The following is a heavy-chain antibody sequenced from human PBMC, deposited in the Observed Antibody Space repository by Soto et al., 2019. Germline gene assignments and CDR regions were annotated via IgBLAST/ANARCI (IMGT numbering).Heavy chain of an antibody. J-gene: IGHJ3*02. CDR1: GFTFSGSA. CDR2: IRSKANSYAT. CDR3: TSHFNYYDTGEDAFDI. Sequence: LSLTCAASGFTFSGSAMHWVRQASGKGLEWVGRIRSKANSYATAYAASVKGRFTISRDDSKNTAYLQMNSLKTEDTAVYYCTSHFNYYDTGEDAFDIWGQGTMVTVSS. D-gene: IGHD3-22*01. V-gene: IGHV3-73*01.